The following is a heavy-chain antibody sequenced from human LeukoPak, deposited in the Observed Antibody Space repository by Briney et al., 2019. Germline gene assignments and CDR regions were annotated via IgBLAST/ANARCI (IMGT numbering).Heavy chain of an antibody. D-gene: IGHD4-17*01. V-gene: IGHV3-30-3*01. CDR2: ISYDGSNK. CDR3: ARGEDEYGDYFDY. Sequence: QPGRSLRLSCAASGFPFSSYAMYWVRPAPGKGPEWVAVISYDGSNKYYADSVKGRFTISRDNSKNTLYLQMNSLRAEDTAVYYCARGEDEYGDYFDYWGQGTLVTVFS. J-gene: IGHJ4*02. CDR1: GFPFSSYA.